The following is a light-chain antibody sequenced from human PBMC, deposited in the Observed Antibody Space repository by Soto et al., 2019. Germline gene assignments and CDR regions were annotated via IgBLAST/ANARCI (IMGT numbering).Light chain of an antibody. CDR2: GAS. CDR1: HGIANI. V-gene: IGKV1-9*01. J-gene: IGKJ3*01. CDR3: QQLNSFPIP. Sequence: IQLTQYPSSLSASVGDRVTISCRASHGIANILAWYQHKPGKAPMLLIYGASTLQSGVPSRFSGSGSGTDFTLTISSLQPEDFATYYCQQLNSFPIPFGPGTKVYIK.